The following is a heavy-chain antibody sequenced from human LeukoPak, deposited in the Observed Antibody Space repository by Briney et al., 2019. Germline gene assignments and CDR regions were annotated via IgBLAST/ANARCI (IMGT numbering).Heavy chain of an antibody. D-gene: IGHD2-2*01. CDR2: INPNGGGT. Sequence: GASVKVSCKASGYTFTGFYMHWVRQAPGQGLEWVGRINPNGGGTNYAQKFQGRVTMTRDTSISTAYMELTRLTSDDTAVYYCARASIIVVPFLDVWGQGTTVTVSS. V-gene: IGHV1-2*06. CDR3: ARASIIVVPFLDV. CDR1: GYTFTGFY. J-gene: IGHJ6*02.